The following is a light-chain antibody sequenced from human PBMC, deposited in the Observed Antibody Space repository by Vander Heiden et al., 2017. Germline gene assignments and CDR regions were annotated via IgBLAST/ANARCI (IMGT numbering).Light chain of an antibody. CDR1: SSNIGAYP. CDR3: EAWDNSLKCWV. V-gene: IGLV1-44*01. CDR2: TNS. Sequence: QSVLTQPPSASGTPGQRVTISCNGSSSNIGAYPVNWYQQFPGTSPMLVISTNSRRPSGVPARFSGSKSGTTASLAISGLQSGDEADYYCEAWDNSLKCWVFGGGTKLTVL. J-gene: IGLJ3*02.